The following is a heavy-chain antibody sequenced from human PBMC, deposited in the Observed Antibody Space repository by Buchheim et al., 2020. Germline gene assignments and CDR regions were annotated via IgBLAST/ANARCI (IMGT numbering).Heavy chain of an antibody. Sequence: QLQLQESGPGLVKPSETLSLTCNVSGGSISCSSFYWGWMRQPPGKGLEWIGSLYNSGSTYYNSSLKSRVTNSVQTSKNQFSLRLTSVTAADTAVYYCASGWNAIDYWGQGTL. D-gene: IGHD1-1*01. CDR2: LYNSGST. V-gene: IGHV4-39*01. J-gene: IGHJ4*02. CDR3: ASGWNAIDY. CDR1: GGSISCSSFY.